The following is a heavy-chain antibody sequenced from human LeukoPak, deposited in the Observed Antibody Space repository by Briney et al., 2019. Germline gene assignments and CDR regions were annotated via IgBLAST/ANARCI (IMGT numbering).Heavy chain of an antibody. CDR2: IYSDRST. CDR1: GFTISNNY. D-gene: IGHD2-15*01. J-gene: IGHJ1*01. CDR3: ARDSAFSSYSN. Sequence: GGSLRLSCTASGFTISNNYMSWVRQAPGKGLEWVSIIYSDRSTYYPESVKGRFTITRDDSKNTLFLQMDSLRVEDTAIYYCARDSAFSSYSNWGQGALVTVSS. V-gene: IGHV3-53*01.